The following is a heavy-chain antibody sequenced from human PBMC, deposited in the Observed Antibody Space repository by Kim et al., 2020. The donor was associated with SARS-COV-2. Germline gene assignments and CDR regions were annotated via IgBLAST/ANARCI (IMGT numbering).Heavy chain of an antibody. J-gene: IGHJ4*02. D-gene: IGHD3-10*01. Sequence: SSGTYGDCVRGRFTVSRDNAKNTLYLQMDSLRAEDTAVYYCARDRGAQDDYWGQGTLVTVSS. CDR3: ARDRGAQDDY. CDR2: SSG. V-gene: IGHV3-74*03.